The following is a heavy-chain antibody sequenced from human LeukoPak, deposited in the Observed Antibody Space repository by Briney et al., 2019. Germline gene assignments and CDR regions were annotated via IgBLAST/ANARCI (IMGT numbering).Heavy chain of an antibody. J-gene: IGHJ3*02. Sequence: GGSLRLSCAASGFTFSSYWMSWVRQAPGKGLEWVANIKQDGSEKYYVDSVKGRFTIPRDNAKNSLYLQMNSLRAEDTAVYYCARGQYYYDSSGYLTAGAFDIWGQGTMVTVSS. CDR1: GFTFSSYW. CDR3: ARGQYYYDSSGYLTAGAFDI. D-gene: IGHD3-22*01. V-gene: IGHV3-7*01. CDR2: IKQDGSEK.